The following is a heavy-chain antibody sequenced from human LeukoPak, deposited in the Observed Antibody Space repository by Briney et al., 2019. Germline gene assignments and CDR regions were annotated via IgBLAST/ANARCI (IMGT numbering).Heavy chain of an antibody. CDR2: IYYSGST. D-gene: IGHD1-1*01. Sequence: SETLSLTCTVSGGSISSGSYYWGWIRQPPGKGLEWIGSIYYSGSTYYNPSLKSRVTISVDTSKNQFSLKLSSVTAADTAVYYCASGKTGTTYAFDIWGQGTMVTVSS. CDR3: ASGKTGTTYAFDI. J-gene: IGHJ3*02. CDR1: GGSISSGSYY. V-gene: IGHV4-39*07.